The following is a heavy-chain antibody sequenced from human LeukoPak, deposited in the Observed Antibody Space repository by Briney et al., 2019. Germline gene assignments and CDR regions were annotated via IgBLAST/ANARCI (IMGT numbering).Heavy chain of an antibody. V-gene: IGHV3-64*01. CDR2: ISSNGGST. Sequence: GGSLSLSCAASGFTFSSYAMHWVRQAPGKGLEYVSAISSNGGSTYYANSVKGRFTISRANSKNTLYLQMGSLGAEDMGVYYCARGGYYDSSGYFDYWGQGTLVTVSS. D-gene: IGHD3-22*01. CDR3: ARGGYYDSSGYFDY. J-gene: IGHJ4*02. CDR1: GFTFSSYA.